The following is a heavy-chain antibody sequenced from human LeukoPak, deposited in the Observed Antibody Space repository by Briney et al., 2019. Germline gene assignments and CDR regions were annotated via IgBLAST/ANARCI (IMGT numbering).Heavy chain of an antibody. CDR2: INAGNGNT. V-gene: IGHV1-3*01. CDR1: GYTFTSYG. D-gene: IGHD3-10*01. J-gene: IGHJ4*02. CDR3: AAGTHYYGSGIDY. Sequence: ASVKVSCKASGYTFTSYGIHWVRQAPGQRLEWMGWINAGNGNTKYSQKFQGRVTITRDTSASTAYMDLSSLRSEDTAVYYCAAGTHYYGSGIDYWGQGTLVTVSS.